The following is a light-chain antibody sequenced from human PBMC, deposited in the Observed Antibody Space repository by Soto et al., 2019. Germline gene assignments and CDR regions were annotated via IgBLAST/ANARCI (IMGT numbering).Light chain of an antibody. CDR3: QQYNSYST. CDR2: KAS. CDR1: PSISSW. V-gene: IGKV1-5*03. J-gene: IGKJ1*01. Sequence: DIQMTQSPSTLSASVGDRVTITCRASPSISSWLAWYQQKPGKAPKLLIYKASSLESGIPSRFSAGGSGTEFTLTISSLQPDDFATYYCQQYNSYSTFGQGTKVEIK.